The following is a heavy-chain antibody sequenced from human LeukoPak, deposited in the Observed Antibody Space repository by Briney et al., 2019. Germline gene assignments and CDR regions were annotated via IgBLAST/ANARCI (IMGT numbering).Heavy chain of an antibody. D-gene: IGHD2-15*01. V-gene: IGHV4-4*07. Sequence: PSETLSLTCTVSGGSISGYYWTWIRQPAGKGLEWIGRIHSTGNTNYNPSLKSRISMSVDTSKNQFFLKLSSVTAADTAVYYCAREKSLQNNWFDPWGQVTLVTVSS. CDR1: GGSISGYY. CDR3: AREKSLQNNWFDP. J-gene: IGHJ5*02. CDR2: IHSTGNT.